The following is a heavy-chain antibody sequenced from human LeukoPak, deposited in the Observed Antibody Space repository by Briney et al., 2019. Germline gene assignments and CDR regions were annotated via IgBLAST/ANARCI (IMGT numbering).Heavy chain of an antibody. Sequence: RGSLRLSCAASGFTFSSYGMHWVRQAPGKGLEWVAFIRYDGSNKYYADSVKGRFTISRDNSKNTLYLQMNSLRAEDTAVYYCAKDLGYSYGAPFDYWGQGTLVTVSS. J-gene: IGHJ4*02. D-gene: IGHD5-18*01. CDR3: AKDLGYSYGAPFDY. CDR1: GFTFSSYG. V-gene: IGHV3-30*02. CDR2: IRYDGSNK.